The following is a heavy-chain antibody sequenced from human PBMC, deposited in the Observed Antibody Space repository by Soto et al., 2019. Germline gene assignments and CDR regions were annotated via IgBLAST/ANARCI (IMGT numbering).Heavy chain of an antibody. D-gene: IGHD3-22*01. V-gene: IGHV3-30*18. Sequence: LRLSCAASGFTFSSYGMHWVRQAPGKGLEWVAVISYDGSNKYYADSVKGRFTISRDNSKNTLYLQMNSLRAEDTAVYYCAKVAIVVVTNDAFDIWGQGTMVTVSS. J-gene: IGHJ3*02. CDR2: ISYDGSNK. CDR3: AKVAIVVVTNDAFDI. CDR1: GFTFSSYG.